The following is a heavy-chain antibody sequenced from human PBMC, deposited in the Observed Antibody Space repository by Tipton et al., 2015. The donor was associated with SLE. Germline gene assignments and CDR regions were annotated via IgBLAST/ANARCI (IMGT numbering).Heavy chain of an antibody. D-gene: IGHD3-22*01. J-gene: IGHJ4*02. CDR1: GGSISSSNW. CDR2: INHSGST. Sequence: TLSLTCAVSGGSISSSNWWSWVRQPPGKGLEWIGEINHSGSTNYNPSLKSRVTISVDTSKNQFSLKLSSVTAADTAVYYCARAPTTYDTSGYFPYYFDYWGQGTLVTVSS. CDR3: ARAPTTYDTSGYFPYYFDY. V-gene: IGHV4-4*02.